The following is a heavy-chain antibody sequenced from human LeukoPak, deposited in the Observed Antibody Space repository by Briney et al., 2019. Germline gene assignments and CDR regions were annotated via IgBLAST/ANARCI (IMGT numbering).Heavy chain of an antibody. D-gene: IGHD3-22*01. CDR1: GFTFSSYA. J-gene: IGHJ4*02. Sequence: PGGSLRLSCAASGFTFSSYAMSWVRQAPGKGLEWVSAISGSGGSTYYAHSVKGRFTISRDNSKNTLYLQMNSLRAQDTAVYYCATDTMIVVVIGYFDYWGQGTLVTVSS. CDR3: ATDTMIVVVIGYFDY. V-gene: IGHV3-23*01. CDR2: ISGSGGST.